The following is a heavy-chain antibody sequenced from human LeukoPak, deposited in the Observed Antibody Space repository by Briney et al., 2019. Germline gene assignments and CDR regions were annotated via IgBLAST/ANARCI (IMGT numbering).Heavy chain of an antibody. V-gene: IGHV4-34*01. CDR1: GSSFSGYY. D-gene: IGHD6-6*01. CDR2: INHSGST. J-gene: IGHJ4*02. CDR3: AREPGLTIAARPFDH. Sequence: PSETLSLTCGVYGSSFSGYYWSWIRQPPGKGLEWIGEINHSGSTNYNASLKSRVTISVDTSRKQFSLKLSSVTAADSAIYYCAREPGLTIAARPFDHCGQGTLVTVSS.